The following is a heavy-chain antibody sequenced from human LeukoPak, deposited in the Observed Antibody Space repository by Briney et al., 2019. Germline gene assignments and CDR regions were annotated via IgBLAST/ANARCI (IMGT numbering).Heavy chain of an antibody. D-gene: IGHD2-2*02. V-gene: IGHV5-51*01. CDR2: IYPGDSDT. CDR1: GYSFTSYW. J-gene: IGHJ4*02. CDR3: ARHGGYCSSTSCYIHY. Sequence: GESLKISCKGSGYSFTSYWIGWVRPMPGKGLEWMGIIYPGDSDTRYSPSFQGQVTISADKSISTAYLQWSSLKASDTAMYYCARHGGYCSSTSCYIHYWGQGTLVTVSS.